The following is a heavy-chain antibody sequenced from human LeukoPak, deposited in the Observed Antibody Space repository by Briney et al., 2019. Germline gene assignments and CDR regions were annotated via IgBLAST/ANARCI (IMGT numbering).Heavy chain of an antibody. CDR3: ARGENVVGAPMVDY. D-gene: IGHD1-26*01. J-gene: IGHJ4*02. CDR2: IYYSGST. V-gene: IGHV4-59*01. Sequence: PSETLSLTCTVSGGSISSYYWSWIRQPPGKGLEWIGYIYYSGSTNYNPSLKSRVTISVDTSKNQFSLKLSSVTAADTAVYYCARGENVVGAPMVDYWGQGTLVTVSS. CDR1: GGSISSYY.